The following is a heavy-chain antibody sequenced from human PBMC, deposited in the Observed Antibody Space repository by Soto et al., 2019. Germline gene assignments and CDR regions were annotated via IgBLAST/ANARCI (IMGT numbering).Heavy chain of an antibody. D-gene: IGHD2-2*01. J-gene: IGHJ4*02. CDR2: MNHSGST. CDR3: ARSFCSSTSCYPYDY. CDR1: GGSLDAYD. V-gene: IGHV4-34*01. Sequence: QVQLQQWGAGLLKPSETLSLTCAFYGGSLDAYDWSWVRQPPGKGLEWIGEMNHSGSTKYNPSLKSRVTISRDTSKYRFSRILTSVTSAVTAVYYYARSFCSSTSCYPYDYWGQGTLVTVSS.